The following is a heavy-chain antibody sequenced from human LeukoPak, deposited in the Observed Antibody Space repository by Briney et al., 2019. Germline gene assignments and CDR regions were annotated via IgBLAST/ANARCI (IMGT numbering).Heavy chain of an antibody. V-gene: IGHV3-7*01. CDR3: ASRIWFGEFNFDAFDI. D-gene: IGHD3-10*01. J-gene: IGHJ3*02. CDR1: GFTFSNYA. CDR2: IKQDGSEK. Sequence: GGSLRLSCAASGFTFSNYAMSWVRQAPGKGLEWVANIKQDGSEKYYVDSVKGRFTISRDNAKNSLYLQMNRLRAEDTAVYYCASRIWFGEFNFDAFDIWGQGTMVTVSS.